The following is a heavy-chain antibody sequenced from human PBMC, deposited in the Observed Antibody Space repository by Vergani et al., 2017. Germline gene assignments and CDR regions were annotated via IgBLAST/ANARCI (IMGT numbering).Heavy chain of an antibody. CDR3: ARGQRLWVGDLDY. Sequence: QVQLQESGPGLVKPSQTLSLTCTVSGGSISSGSYYWSWIRQPAGKGLEWIGRIYTSGSTNYNPSLKSRVTISVDTAKNQFSLKLSSVTAADKAVYYCARGQRLWVGDLDYWGQGTLVTVSS. J-gene: IGHJ4*02. CDR2: IYTSGST. D-gene: IGHD3-10*01. V-gene: IGHV4-61*02. CDR1: GGSISSGSYY.